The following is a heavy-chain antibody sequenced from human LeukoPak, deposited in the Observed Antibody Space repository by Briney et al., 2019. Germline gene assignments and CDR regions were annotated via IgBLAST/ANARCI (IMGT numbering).Heavy chain of an antibody. CDR3: ARGWYPFDY. J-gene: IGHJ4*02. CDR2: ISGSGGST. CDR1: GFTFSTYA. V-gene: IGHV3-23*01. Sequence: GGSLRLSCAASGFTFSTYAMSWVRQAPGKVLEWVSGISGSGGSTYNADSVKGRFSISRDNSKNTLYLQMNSLRAEDTAVYYCARGWYPFDYWGQGTLVTVSS. D-gene: IGHD6-13*01.